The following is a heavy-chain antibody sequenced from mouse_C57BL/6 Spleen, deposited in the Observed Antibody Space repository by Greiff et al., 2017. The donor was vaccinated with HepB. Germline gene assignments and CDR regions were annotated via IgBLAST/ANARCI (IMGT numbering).Heavy chain of an antibody. V-gene: IGHV1-82*01. CDR1: GYAFSSSW. CDR2: IYPGDGDT. Sequence: VQLQQSGPELVKPGASVKISCKASGYAFSSSWMNWVKQRPGKGLEWIGRIYPGDGDTNYNGKFKGKATLTADKASSTAYMQRSSLTSEDSAVYFCARGGAFAYWGQGTLVTVSA. D-gene: IGHD3-1*01. J-gene: IGHJ3*01. CDR3: ARGGAFAY.